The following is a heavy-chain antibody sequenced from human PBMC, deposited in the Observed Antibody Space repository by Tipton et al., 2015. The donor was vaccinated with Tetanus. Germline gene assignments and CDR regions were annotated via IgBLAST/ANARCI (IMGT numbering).Heavy chain of an antibody. CDR3: AGFPAAEYCGGDCYLSHAFDI. Sequence: SLRLSCAASGFTFSDYYMSWIRQAPGKGLEWVSYISSSGSTIYYAGSVKGRFTTSMDNAKNSLYLQMNSLRAEDTAVYYCAGFPAAEYCGGDCYLSHAFDIWGQGTMVTVSS. CDR2: ISSSGSTI. J-gene: IGHJ3*02. V-gene: IGHV3-11*01. D-gene: IGHD2-21*02. CDR1: GFTFSDYY.